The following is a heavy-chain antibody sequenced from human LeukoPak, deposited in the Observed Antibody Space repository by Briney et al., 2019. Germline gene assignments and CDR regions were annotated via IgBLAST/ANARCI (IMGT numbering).Heavy chain of an antibody. J-gene: IGHJ4*02. V-gene: IGHV4-59*01. Sequence: SETLSLTCAVYGGSFSGYYWSWIRQPPGKGLEWIGYIYYSGSTNYNPSLKSRVTISVDTSKNQFSLKLSSVTAADTAVYYCARVNWSSYYFDYWGQGTLVTVSS. CDR1: GGSFSGYY. CDR2: IYYSGST. CDR3: ARVNWSSYYFDY. D-gene: IGHD1-1*01.